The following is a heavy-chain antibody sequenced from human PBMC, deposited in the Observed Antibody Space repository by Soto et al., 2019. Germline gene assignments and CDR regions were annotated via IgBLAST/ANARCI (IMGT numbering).Heavy chain of an antibody. CDR3: ARHGFGSLHGLVDV. J-gene: IGHJ6*02. D-gene: IGHD3-10*01. Sequence: QVQLQESGPGLVKPSETLSLTCTVSGGSITNYYCSWFRQPPGKGLEWIGYIQYSGYSAYNLSLKRRVTMSRDTSKTQFSLMLESVTATDTAVYYCARHGFGSLHGLVDVSGQGTTVIVSS. CDR1: GGSITNYY. CDR2: IQYSGYS. V-gene: IGHV4-59*08.